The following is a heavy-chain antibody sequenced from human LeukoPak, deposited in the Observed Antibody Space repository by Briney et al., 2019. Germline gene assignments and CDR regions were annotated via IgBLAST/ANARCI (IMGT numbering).Heavy chain of an antibody. V-gene: IGHV1-8*01. CDR2: MNPNNGNT. Sequence: ASVKVSCKASGYTFTSYDINWVRQATGQGLEWMGWMNPNNGNTGYAQKFQGRVTMTRNTSIRTAYMELSSLISEDTAVYSCVRAESGGGRNWFDPWGQGTLVTVSS. CDR3: VRAESGGGRNWFDP. CDR1: GYTFTSYD. J-gene: IGHJ5*02. D-gene: IGHD3-16*01.